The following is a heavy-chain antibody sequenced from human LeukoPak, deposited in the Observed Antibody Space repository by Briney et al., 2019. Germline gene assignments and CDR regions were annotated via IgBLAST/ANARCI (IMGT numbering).Heavy chain of an antibody. V-gene: IGHV4-39*07. CDR1: GDSIDRSIYY. Sequence: PETLSLTCSVSGDSIDRSIYYWAWIRQSPGKGLEWIGTIYYSGTTYYNPSLKSPVSISVDTSKNQFSLKLSSVTAADTAVYYCASCRELPSSLHGWFDPWGQGTLVTVSS. J-gene: IGHJ5*02. CDR3: ASCRELPSSLHGWFDP. CDR2: IYYSGTT. D-gene: IGHD1-26*01.